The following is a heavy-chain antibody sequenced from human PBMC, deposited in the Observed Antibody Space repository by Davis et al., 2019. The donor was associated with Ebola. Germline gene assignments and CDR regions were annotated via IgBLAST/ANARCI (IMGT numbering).Heavy chain of an antibody. Sequence: GESLKISCAASGFTFSSYSMNWVRQAPGKGLEWVSSISSSSSYIYYADSVKGRFTISRDNAKNSLYLQMNSLRAEDTAVYYCARERWAYYYYYYGMDVWGQGTTVTVSS. V-gene: IGHV3-21*01. CDR3: ARERWAYYYYYYGMDV. D-gene: IGHD1-26*01. CDR1: GFTFSSYS. CDR2: ISSSSSYI. J-gene: IGHJ6*02.